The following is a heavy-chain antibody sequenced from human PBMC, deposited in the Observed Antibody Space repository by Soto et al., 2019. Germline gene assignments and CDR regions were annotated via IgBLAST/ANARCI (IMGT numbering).Heavy chain of an antibody. J-gene: IGHJ4*02. CDR3: AYPNWNFQVY. D-gene: IGHD1-1*01. CDR1: GFSLSTNGVG. Sequence: QITLKESGPTLVKPTQTLTLTCTFSGFSLSTNGVGVGWIRQPPGKALEWLALIYWDDDKRYSPSLKSRLTSTKDTSKGQVVLTMTNVDPVDTATYYCAYPNWNFQVYGGQGALVTVSS. V-gene: IGHV2-5*02. CDR2: IYWDDDK.